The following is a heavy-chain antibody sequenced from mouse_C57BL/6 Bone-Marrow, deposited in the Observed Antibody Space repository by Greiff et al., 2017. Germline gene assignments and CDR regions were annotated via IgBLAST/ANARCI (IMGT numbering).Heavy chain of an antibody. J-gene: IGHJ4*01. CDR1: GFTFSSYA. CDR3: ARGTGAY. CDR2: ISDGGSYT. V-gene: IGHV5-4*01. D-gene: IGHD4-1*01. Sequence: EVQLVESGGGLVKPGASLKLSCAASGFTFSSYAMSWVRQTPGQRLEWVATISDGGSYTYYPDNVKGRFTISRDNATNNLYLQMSHLKSEDAAMYYCARGTGAYWGQGTSVTVSA.